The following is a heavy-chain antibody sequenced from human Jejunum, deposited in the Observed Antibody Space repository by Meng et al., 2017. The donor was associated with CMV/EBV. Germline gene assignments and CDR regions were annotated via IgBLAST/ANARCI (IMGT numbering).Heavy chain of an antibody. Sequence: SGFSFSSFNMNWVRQAPGKGLKWVASISSTSSYIYYADSLKGRFAISRDNAKNSLFLQMNSLRAEDTAVYYCANQLPWNYYYGMDLWGQGTTVTVSS. J-gene: IGHJ6*02. D-gene: IGHD2-2*01. CDR3: ANQLPWNYYYGMDL. CDR1: GFSFSSFN. V-gene: IGHV3-21*01. CDR2: ISSTSSYI.